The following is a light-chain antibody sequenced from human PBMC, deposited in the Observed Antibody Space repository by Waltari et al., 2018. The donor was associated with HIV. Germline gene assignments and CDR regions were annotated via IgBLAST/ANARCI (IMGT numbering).Light chain of an antibody. V-gene: IGLV2-23*02. Sequence: QSALTQPAPVSGSPRQSITMSCTGTSGDVGSYNLVSCYQQHPDKAPKVIIYEITKRPSGVSNRCSGSKSGNTASLTISGLQAEDEADYYCCSYAGSSSYWVFGGGTKLTVL. CDR2: EIT. CDR3: CSYAGSSSYWV. J-gene: IGLJ3*02. CDR1: SGDVGSYNL.